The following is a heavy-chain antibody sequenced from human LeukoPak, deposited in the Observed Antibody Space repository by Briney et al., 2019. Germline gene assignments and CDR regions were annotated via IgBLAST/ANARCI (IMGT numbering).Heavy chain of an antibody. J-gene: IGHJ4*02. CDR2: INPNSGDT. Sequence: ASVKVSCKASGYTFTDYFMHWVRQAPGQGLEWMGWINPNSGDTNYAQKFQGRVTMTRDTSIRTAYMELSSLRAEDTAMYYCARGLRVDYDFWSGYPDFRGQGTLVTVSS. CDR1: GYTFTDYF. D-gene: IGHD3-3*01. CDR3: ARGLRVDYDFWSGYPDF. V-gene: IGHV1-2*02.